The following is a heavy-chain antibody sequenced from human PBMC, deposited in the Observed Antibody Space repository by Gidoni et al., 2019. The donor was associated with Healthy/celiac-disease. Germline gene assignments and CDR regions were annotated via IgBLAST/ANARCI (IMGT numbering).Heavy chain of an antibody. V-gene: IGHV4-39*07. CDR2: IYYSGST. J-gene: IGHJ5*02. CDR3: ASQWLALSNWFDP. Sequence: QLQLQESGPGLVKPSETLSLPCTVSGGSISSSSYYWGWIRQPPGKGLEWIGSIYYSGSTYYNPSLKSRVTISVDTSKNQFSLKLSSVTAADTAVYYCASQWLALSNWFDPWGQGTLVTVSS. D-gene: IGHD6-19*01. CDR1: GGSISSSSYY.